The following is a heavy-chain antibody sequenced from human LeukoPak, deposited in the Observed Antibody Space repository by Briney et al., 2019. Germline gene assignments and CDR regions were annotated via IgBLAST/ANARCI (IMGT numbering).Heavy chain of an antibody. J-gene: IGHJ4*02. CDR1: GGSISSSY. CDR3: ARAAPTGYSSGWPIDY. Sequence: SETLSLTCTVSGGSISSSYWSWIRQPPGKGLEWIGYISDSGSTNYNPSLKSRVTISVDTSKNQLFLKLRSVTTADTAVYYCARAAPTGYSSGWPIDYWGQGTLVTVSS. CDR2: ISDSGST. D-gene: IGHD6-19*01. V-gene: IGHV4-59*01.